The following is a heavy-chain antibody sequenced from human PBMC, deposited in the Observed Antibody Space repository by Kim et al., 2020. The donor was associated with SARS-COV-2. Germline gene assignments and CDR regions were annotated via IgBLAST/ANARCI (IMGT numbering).Heavy chain of an antibody. D-gene: IGHD2-15*01. CDR2: IYPGDSHT. CDR1: GYSFASYW. V-gene: IGHV5-51*01. J-gene: IGHJ3*02. CDR3: ARTRDYCISADAFNI. Sequence: GESLKISCKGSGYSFASYWIAWVRQMPGKGLEWMGIIYPGDSHTTYSPSFQGPVNISADKSISTAYLQWNSLKASDTAMYYCARTRDYCISADAFNIWGQEKVVTVSS.